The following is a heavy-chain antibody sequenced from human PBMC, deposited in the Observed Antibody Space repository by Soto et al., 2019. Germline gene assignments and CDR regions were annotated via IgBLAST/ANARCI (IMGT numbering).Heavy chain of an antibody. Sequence: QVQLVQSGAEVKKPGASVKVSCKASGYTFTDYYMHWVRQAPGQGLEWMGWISPNSGGTKYAQKFQGWITMTRDTSISTASMELGRLTSDDTAGYYCARSFSIAARGTARRDEDYNGFDPWGQGTLVTVSS. CDR3: ARSFSIAARGTARRDEDYNGFDP. J-gene: IGHJ5*02. CDR1: GYTFTDYY. V-gene: IGHV1-2*04. CDR2: ISPNSGGT. D-gene: IGHD6-6*01.